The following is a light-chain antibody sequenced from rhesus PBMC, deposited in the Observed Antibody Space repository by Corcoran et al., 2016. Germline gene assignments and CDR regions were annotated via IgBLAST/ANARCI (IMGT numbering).Light chain of an antibody. J-gene: IGKJ2*01. CDR2: KDS. V-gene: IGKV1-74*01. Sequence: DIQMTQSPSSLSASVGDRVTITCRASENANNYLNWYQQKPGKAPKLLIYKDSTLQSGVPSRFRGSRSGTDYTFTISSLQPEDGATYYCQHGYGTPPYSFGQGTKVEIK. CDR3: QHGYGTPPYS. CDR1: ENANNY.